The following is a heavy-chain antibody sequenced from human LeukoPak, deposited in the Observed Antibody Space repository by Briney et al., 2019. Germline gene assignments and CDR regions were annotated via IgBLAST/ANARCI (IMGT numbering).Heavy chain of an antibody. Sequence: GGSLRLSCAASGFTFSSYSMNWVRQAPGKGLEWVSSISSSSSYIYYADSVKGRFTISRDNSKNTLYLQMNSLRAEDTAVYYCAKDHRRFLEWLLSHLDYWGQGTLVTVSS. CDR1: GFTFSSYS. D-gene: IGHD3-3*01. CDR2: ISSSSSYI. CDR3: AKDHRRFLEWLLSHLDY. V-gene: IGHV3-21*01. J-gene: IGHJ4*02.